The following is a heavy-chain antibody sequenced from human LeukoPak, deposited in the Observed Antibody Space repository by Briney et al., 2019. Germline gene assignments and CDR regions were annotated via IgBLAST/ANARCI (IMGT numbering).Heavy chain of an antibody. CDR2: INPSGGST. CDR3: ARRGREDGDYSVSYYYMDV. Sequence: ASVKVSCKASGYTFTSYYMHWVRQAPGQGLEWMGIINPSGGSTSYAQKFQGRVTMTRDTSTSKVYMELSSLRSEDTAVYYCARRGREDGDYSVSYYYMDVWGKGTTVTVSS. V-gene: IGHV1-46*01. D-gene: IGHD4-17*01. J-gene: IGHJ6*03. CDR1: GYTFTSYY.